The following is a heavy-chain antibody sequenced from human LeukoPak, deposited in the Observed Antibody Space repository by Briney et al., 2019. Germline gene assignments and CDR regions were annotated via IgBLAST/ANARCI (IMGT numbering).Heavy chain of an antibody. V-gene: IGHV3-74*01. CDR2: INSDGSST. CDR3: AVSSSWYLDY. CDR1: GFTFSSYW. J-gene: IGHJ4*02. Sequence: GGALRLSCAASGFTFSSYWMHWVRQAPGKGLVWVSRINSDGSSTSYADSVKGRFTISRDNAKNTLYLQVNSLRAEDTAVYYCAVSSSWYLDYWGQGTLVTVSS. D-gene: IGHD6-13*01.